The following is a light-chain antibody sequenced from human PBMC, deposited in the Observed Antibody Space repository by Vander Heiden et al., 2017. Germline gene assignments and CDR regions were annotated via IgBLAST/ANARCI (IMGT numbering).Light chain of an antibody. Sequence: DSQITQSASTLSAPLGDRVTIPCRASQRMSRLLAWYQQKPGKSPKLLIYKASTLDSGVPSRFSGSGSGTDFTLTISSLQAEDVGVYSCQQDYSYPTTFGQGTRVEIK. V-gene: IGKV1-5*03. J-gene: IGKJ1*01. CDR1: QRMSRL. CDR2: KAS. CDR3: QQDYSYPTT.